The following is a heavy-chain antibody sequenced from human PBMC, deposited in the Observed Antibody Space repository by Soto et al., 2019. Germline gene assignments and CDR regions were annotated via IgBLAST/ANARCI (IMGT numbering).Heavy chain of an antibody. J-gene: IGHJ3*02. D-gene: IGHD1-26*01. CDR2: ISSGGITI. Sequence: EEQLVESGGGLVQPGGSLRLSCAASGFTFSSYSMNWVRQAAGKGLEWVSYISSGGITIYYTDSVKGRFTISRDNAKNSLYLQMNSLRDEDTAVYYCARGLGFAFDIWGQGTMVTVSS. CDR1: GFTFSSYS. CDR3: ARGLGFAFDI. V-gene: IGHV3-48*02.